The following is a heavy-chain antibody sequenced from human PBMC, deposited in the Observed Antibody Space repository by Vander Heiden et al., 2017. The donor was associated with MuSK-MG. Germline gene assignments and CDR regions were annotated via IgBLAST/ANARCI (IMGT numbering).Heavy chain of an antibody. CDR2: IHHSGST. V-gene: IGHV4-38-2*01. J-gene: IGHJ4*01. Sequence: QVQLQESGPGLVKPSETLSLPCAVSGYSISSGYYWGWIRQPPGKGLEWIGGIHHSGSTYYNPSLKSRVTISLDTTKTQCSLKLSSVTAADTAVYFCARDFGGNSDSGGFFDYWGHGTLVTVSS. CDR3: ARDFGGNSDSGGFFDY. D-gene: IGHD2-21*02. CDR1: GYSISSGYY.